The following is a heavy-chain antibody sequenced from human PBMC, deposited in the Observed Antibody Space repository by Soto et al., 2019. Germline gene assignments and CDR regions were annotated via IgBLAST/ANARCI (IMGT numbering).Heavy chain of an antibody. CDR2: ISGSGGST. Sequence: GGSLRLSCAASGFTFSSYAMSWVRQAPGKGLEWVSAISGSGGSTYYADSVKGRFTISRDNSKNTLYLQMNSLRAEDTAVYYCAKGVNSGSHRRGYYFDYWGQGTLVTVSS. J-gene: IGHJ4*02. V-gene: IGHV3-23*01. CDR3: AKGVNSGSHRRGYYFDY. D-gene: IGHD1-26*01. CDR1: GFTFSSYA.